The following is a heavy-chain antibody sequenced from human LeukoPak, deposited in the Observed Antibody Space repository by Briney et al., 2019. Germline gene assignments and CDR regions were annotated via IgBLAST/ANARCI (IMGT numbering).Heavy chain of an antibody. CDR3: AREVLDDFWSGYPEAV. V-gene: IGHV4-59*01. Sequence: PSETLSLTCTVSGGSISSYYWSWIRQPPGKGLEWIGYIYYSGSTNYNPSLKSRVTISVDTSKNQFSLKLSSVTAADTAVYYCAREVLDDFWSGYPEAVWGKGTTVTVSS. CDR1: GGSISSYY. D-gene: IGHD3-3*01. CDR2: IYYSGST. J-gene: IGHJ6*04.